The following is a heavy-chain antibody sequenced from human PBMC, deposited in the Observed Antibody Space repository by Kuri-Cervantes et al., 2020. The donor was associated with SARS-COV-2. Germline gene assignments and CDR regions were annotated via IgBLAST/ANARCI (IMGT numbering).Heavy chain of an antibody. CDR3: ARAVGSFDF. V-gene: IGHV1-18*01. CDR2: ISAYNGNT. CDR1: GYTFTSYG. D-gene: IGHD1-14*01. Sequence: ASVKVSCKASGYTFTSYGISWVRQAPGQGLEWMGWISAYNGNTNYAQKFQGRLTISADEYTNTAYMELSGLRSEDTAVYYCARAVGSFDFWGQGTLVTVSS. J-gene: IGHJ4*02.